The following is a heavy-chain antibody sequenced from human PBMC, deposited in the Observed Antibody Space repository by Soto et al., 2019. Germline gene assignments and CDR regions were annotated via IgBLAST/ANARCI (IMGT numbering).Heavy chain of an antibody. J-gene: IGHJ5*02. V-gene: IGHV3-21*01. Sequence: GGSLRLSCAASGFTFFNYNMNWVRQAPGKGLEWVSSISGAGSYVYYADSLKGRFTISRDNAKNSLFLQMNSLTAEDTAVYYCAREAYYSDGSEYFHVSGLDPWGQGTLVTVSS. CDR1: GFTFFNYN. CDR3: AREAYYSDGSEYFHVSGLDP. CDR2: ISGAGSYV. D-gene: IGHD3-22*01.